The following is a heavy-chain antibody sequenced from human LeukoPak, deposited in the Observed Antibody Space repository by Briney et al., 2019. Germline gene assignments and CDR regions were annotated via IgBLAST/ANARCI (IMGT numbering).Heavy chain of an antibody. CDR2: INPNSGGT. CDR1: GYTFTDYY. D-gene: IGHD3-10*01. Sequence: GASVKVSCKASGYTFTDYYIHWVRQAPGQGLEWLGWINPNSGGTKYAQKFQGRVTMTRDPSISTAYMELSRLRSDDTAVYYCARSPLTGVRGGRHTDYWGQGTLVTVSS. J-gene: IGHJ4*02. V-gene: IGHV1-2*02. CDR3: ARSPLTGVRGGRHTDY.